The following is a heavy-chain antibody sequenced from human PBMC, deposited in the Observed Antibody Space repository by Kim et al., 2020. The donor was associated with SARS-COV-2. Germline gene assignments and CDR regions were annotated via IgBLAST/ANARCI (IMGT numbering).Heavy chain of an antibody. D-gene: IGHD6-13*01. CDR3: AGNIAAAGGGYFDL. CDR1: GFTFSSYW. V-gene: IGHV3-7*01. CDR2: IKQDGSEK. Sequence: GGSLRLSCAASGFTFSSYWMSWVRQAPGKGLEWVANIKQDGSEKYYVDSVKGRFTISRDNAKNSLYLQMNSLRAEDTAVYYCAGNIAAAGGGYFDLWGRATLVTVSS. J-gene: IGHJ2*01.